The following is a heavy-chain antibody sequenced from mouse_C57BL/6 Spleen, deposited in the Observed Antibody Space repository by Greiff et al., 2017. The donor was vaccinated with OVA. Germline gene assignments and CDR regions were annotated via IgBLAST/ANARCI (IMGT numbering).Heavy chain of an antibody. V-gene: IGHV1-61*01. Sequence: QVQLQQPGAELVRPGSSVKLSCKASGYTFTSYWMDWVKQRPGQGLEWIGNIYPSDSETHYNQKFKDKATLTVDKSSSTAYMQLSSLTSEDSAVYYCARRGSNYYAMTTGVKEPQSPSPQ. D-gene: IGHD1-1*01. J-gene: IGHJ4*01. CDR3: ARRGSNYYAMTT. CDR1: GYTFTSYW. CDR2: IYPSDSET.